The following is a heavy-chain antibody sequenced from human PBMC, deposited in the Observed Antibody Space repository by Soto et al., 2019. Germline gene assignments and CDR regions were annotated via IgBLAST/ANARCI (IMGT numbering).Heavy chain of an antibody. CDR1: GFSFSTYG. J-gene: IGHJ4*02. CDR3: ARESISYGDYFDY. V-gene: IGHV3-33*01. Sequence: QVKLEESGGGVVQPGRSLRLSCAASGFSFSTYGMHWVRQAPGKGLEWVALIWYDGSKKFYADSVKGRFTTSRDNSKNTLYLQMNSLRAEDTAVYYCARESISYGDYFDYWGQGALVTVSS. CDR2: IWYDGSKK. D-gene: IGHD2-21*01.